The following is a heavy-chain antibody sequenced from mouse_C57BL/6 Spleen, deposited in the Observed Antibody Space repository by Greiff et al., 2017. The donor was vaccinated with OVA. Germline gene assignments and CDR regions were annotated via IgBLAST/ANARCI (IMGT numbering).Heavy chain of an antibody. D-gene: IGHD3-2*02. CDR3: ERQDSSGDFDY. V-gene: IGHV5-12*01. J-gene: IGHJ2*01. CDR1: GFTFSDYY. CDR2: ISNGGGSP. Sequence: EVKVVESGGGLVQPGGSLKLSCAASGFTFSDYYMYWVRQTPEKRLEWVAYISNGGGSPYYPDTVKGRFTISRDTAKNTLYLQMSRPKSEDTAMYCCERQDSSGDFDYWGQGTTLTVSS.